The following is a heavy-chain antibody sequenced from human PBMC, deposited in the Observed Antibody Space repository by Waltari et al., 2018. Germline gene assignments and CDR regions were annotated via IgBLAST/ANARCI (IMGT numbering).Heavy chain of an antibody. V-gene: IGHV2-5*01. Sequence: QITLKESGPTLVKPTQTLTLTCTFSGFSLSTSGVGVGWIRQPPGKALEWLALIYWNDDKRYSPSLKSRLTSTKDTSKNQVVLTMTNMDPVDTATYYCAHIPASKQQLVLYYYMDVWGKGTTVTVSS. D-gene: IGHD6-13*01. CDR2: IYWNDDK. J-gene: IGHJ6*03. CDR3: AHIPASKQQLVLYYYMDV. CDR1: GFSLSTSGVG.